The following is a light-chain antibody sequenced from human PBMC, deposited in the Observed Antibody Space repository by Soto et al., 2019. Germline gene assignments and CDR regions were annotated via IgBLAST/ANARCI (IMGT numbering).Light chain of an antibody. V-gene: IGLV2-14*01. CDR2: DVS. CDR3: SSYTSSSTPLV. J-gene: IGLJ1*01. Sequence: SALTKPASVSGSPGQSITISCTGTSSDVGGYNYVSWYQQHPGKAPKLMIYDVSNRPSGVSNRFSGSKSGNTASLTISGLQAEDEADYYCSSYTSSSTPLVFGTGTQLTVL. CDR1: SSDVGGYNY.